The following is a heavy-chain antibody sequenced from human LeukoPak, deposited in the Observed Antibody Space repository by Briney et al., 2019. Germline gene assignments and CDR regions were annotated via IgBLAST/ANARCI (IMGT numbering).Heavy chain of an antibody. CDR1: VYTLRNYL. J-gene: IGHJ4*02. CDR3: AIGPRQKRGLSTY. D-gene: IGHD3/OR15-3a*01. CDR2: IKCSGTNT. Sequence: GGSLRLSCGASVYTLRNYLMTWVPQAPEKGLEWVSYIKCSGTNTYYADSVKGRFTISRDNSKSTLYLQMDRLRVYDTAVYYCAIGPRQKRGLSTYWGQGTLVTVSS. V-gene: IGHV3-23*01.